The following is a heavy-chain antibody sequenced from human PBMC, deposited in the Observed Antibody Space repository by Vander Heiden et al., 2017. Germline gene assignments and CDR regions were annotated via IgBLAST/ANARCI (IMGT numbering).Heavy chain of an antibody. CDR1: GFTFSSYS. J-gene: IGHJ6*02. Sequence: EVQLVESGGGLVKPGVSLRLSCSACGFTFSSYSMNWVRQAPGKGLEWVSSISSSSSYIYYADSVKVRFTISRDNAKNSLYLQMNSLRAEDTAVYYCARDFGGPFGVMDVWGQGTTVTVSS. D-gene: IGHD3-3*01. CDR3: ARDFGGPFGVMDV. V-gene: IGHV3-21*01. CDR2: ISSSSSYI.